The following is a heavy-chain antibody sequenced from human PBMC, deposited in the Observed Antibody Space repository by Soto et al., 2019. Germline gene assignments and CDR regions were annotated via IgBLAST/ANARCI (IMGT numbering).Heavy chain of an antibody. CDR3: AKESPLTPYYQDLDY. CDR2: MDTNGGAT. J-gene: IGHJ4*02. Sequence: DVQLLESGGGLVQPGGSLRLSCVASGFTFSTNAMSWVRQAPGKGLEWVSAMDTNGGATYYADSVKGRFTISRDNSQNTLYLQMNSLRAEDTAVYHCAKESPLTPYYQDLDYWGQGTLVTVSS. CDR1: GFTFSTNA. V-gene: IGHV3-23*01. D-gene: IGHD3-9*01.